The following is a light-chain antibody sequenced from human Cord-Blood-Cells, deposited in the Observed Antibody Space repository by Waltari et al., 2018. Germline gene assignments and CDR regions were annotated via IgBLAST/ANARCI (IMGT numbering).Light chain of an antibody. CDR1: QDISNY. CDR2: DAS. V-gene: IGKV1-33*01. CDR3: QQYDNLPYT. J-gene: IGKJ2*01. Sequence: DIQMTQSPSSLSASVGDRVTITCQVSQDISNYLNWYQQKPGKDPKLLIYDASNLETGVPSRFSGSGSGTDFTFTISSLQPEDIATYYCQQYDNLPYTFGQGTKLEIK.